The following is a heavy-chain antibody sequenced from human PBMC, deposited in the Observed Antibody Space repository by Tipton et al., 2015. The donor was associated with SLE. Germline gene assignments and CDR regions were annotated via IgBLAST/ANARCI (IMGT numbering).Heavy chain of an antibody. D-gene: IGHD5-24*01. J-gene: IGHJ4*02. CDR2: IYPGDSDT. V-gene: IGHV5-51*03. Sequence: VQLVQSGPEVKKPGESLRISCKGSGYSFTNYWIAWVRQMPGKGLEWMGIIYPGDSDTRYSPSFQGQVTISADKSISAAYLQWSSLKASDTAVYYCARMDGSLGPFDHWGQGTLVTVSA. CDR1: GYSFTNYW. CDR3: ARMDGSLGPFDH.